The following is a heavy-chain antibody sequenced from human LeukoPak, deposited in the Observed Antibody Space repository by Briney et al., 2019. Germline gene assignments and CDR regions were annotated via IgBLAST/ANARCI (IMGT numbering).Heavy chain of an antibody. CDR1: GYTFTSYG. CDR2: ISAYNGNT. J-gene: IGHJ4*02. Sequence: ASVKVSCKASGYTFTSYGISWVRQAPGQGLEWMGWISAYNGNTNYAQELQGRVTMTTDTSTSTAYMELRSLRSDDTAVYYCARDGAPHYDFWSGPYYYFDYWGQGTLVTVSS. CDR3: ARDGAPHYDFWSGPYYYFDY. V-gene: IGHV1-18*01. D-gene: IGHD3-3*01.